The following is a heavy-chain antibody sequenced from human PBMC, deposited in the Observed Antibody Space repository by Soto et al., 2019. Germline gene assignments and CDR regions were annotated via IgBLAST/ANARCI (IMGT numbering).Heavy chain of an antibody. CDR3: AHRLFGKRAPWDWVYLDL. Sequence: QITLKESGPALVTPTQTLTLTCTFSGFSLTTNGVGVGWIRQPPGETLEWLALIYWDDDKRYRPSLRSRLAINQDTSKNPVVLTMTNMDPVDTATYFCAHRLFGKRAPWDWVYLDLWGQGTLVTVSS. J-gene: IGHJ4*02. CDR1: GFSLTTNGVG. D-gene: IGHD1-26*01. CDR2: IYWDDDK. V-gene: IGHV2-5*02.